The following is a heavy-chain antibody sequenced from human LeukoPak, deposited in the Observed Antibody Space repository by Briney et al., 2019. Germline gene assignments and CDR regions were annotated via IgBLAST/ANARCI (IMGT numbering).Heavy chain of an antibody. Sequence: SETLSLTCTVSGGSISSYYWSWIRQPPGKGLEWLGNIYYSGSTNYKPSLKSRLTISLDTSKNQFSLKLSSVTAADTAVYYCARGYGHFDYWGQGTLVTVSP. J-gene: IGHJ4*02. CDR2: IYYSGST. CDR3: ARGYGHFDY. CDR1: GGSISSYY. D-gene: IGHD4-17*01. V-gene: IGHV4-59*01.